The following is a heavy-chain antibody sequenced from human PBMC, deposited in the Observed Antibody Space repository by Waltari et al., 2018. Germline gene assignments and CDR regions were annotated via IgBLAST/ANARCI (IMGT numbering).Heavy chain of an antibody. Sequence: QVQLVQSGAEVKKPGSSVKVPCKASGGTFSIYSISRVRPAPGQGLEWMGGIIPIFGTANYAQKFQGRVTITADESTSTAYMELSSLRSEDTAVYYCARASQQQLVRGAFDIWGQGTMVTVSS. V-gene: IGHV1-69*01. J-gene: IGHJ3*02. D-gene: IGHD6-13*01. CDR3: ARASQQQLVRGAFDI. CDR1: GGTFSIYS. CDR2: IIPIFGTA.